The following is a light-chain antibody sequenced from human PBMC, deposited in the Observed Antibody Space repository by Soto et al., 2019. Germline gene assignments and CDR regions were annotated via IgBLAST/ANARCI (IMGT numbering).Light chain of an antibody. Sequence: EIVLTQSPGTLSLSPGERATLSCRASQSVSSSYLAWYQRKPGQAPRLLIYGASSRATGIPDRFSGSGSGIDFTLTISRLEPEDFAVYYCQQYGSSPLITFGQGTRLEIK. CDR3: QQYGSSPLIT. J-gene: IGKJ5*01. V-gene: IGKV3-20*01. CDR2: GAS. CDR1: QSVSSSY.